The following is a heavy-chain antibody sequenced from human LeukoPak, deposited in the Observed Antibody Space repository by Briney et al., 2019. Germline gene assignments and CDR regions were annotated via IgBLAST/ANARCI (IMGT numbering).Heavy chain of an antibody. CDR2: MNPNSGNT. CDR3: AVITHPTDDAFDI. CDR1: GYTLTSYD. D-gene: IGHD3-10*01. Sequence: ASVKVSCKASGYTLTSYDINWVRQATGQGLEWMGWMNPNSGNTGYAQKFQGRVTMTRNTSISTAYMELSSLRSEDTAVYYCAVITHPTDDAFDIWGQGTMVTVSS. V-gene: IGHV1-8*01. J-gene: IGHJ3*02.